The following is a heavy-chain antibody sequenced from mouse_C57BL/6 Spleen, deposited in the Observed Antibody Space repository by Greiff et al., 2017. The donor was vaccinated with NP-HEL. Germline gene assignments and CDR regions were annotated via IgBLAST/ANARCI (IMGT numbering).Heavy chain of an antibody. Sequence: QVQLQQSGPELVKPGASVKLSCKASGYTFTSYDINWVKQRPGQGLEWIGWIYPRDGSTKYNEKFKGKATLTVDTSSSTAYMELHSLTSEDSAVYFCARETYGSSSPWFAYWGQGTLVTVSA. D-gene: IGHD1-1*01. J-gene: IGHJ3*01. CDR3: ARETYGSSSPWFAY. V-gene: IGHV1-85*01. CDR1: GYTFTSYD. CDR2: IYPRDGST.